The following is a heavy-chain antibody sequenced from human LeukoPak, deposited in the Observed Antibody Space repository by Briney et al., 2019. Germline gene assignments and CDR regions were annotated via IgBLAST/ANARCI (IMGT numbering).Heavy chain of an antibody. CDR2: LVYDARS. V-gene: IGHV3-33*01. J-gene: IGHJ4*02. Sequence: HPGGSLRLSCAASGFPFSSYGMHWVRQAPGKGLEWVARLVYDARSDYANSVKGRFSISRDDSKNTLSLDMSNLRVEDTALYYCARDLSAAFDFWGQGVLVTVSS. CDR3: ARDLSAAFDF. D-gene: IGHD6-19*01. CDR1: GFPFSSYG.